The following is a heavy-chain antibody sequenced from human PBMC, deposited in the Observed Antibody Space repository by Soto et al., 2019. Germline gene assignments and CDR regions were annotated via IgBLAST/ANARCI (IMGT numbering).Heavy chain of an antibody. J-gene: IGHJ4*02. V-gene: IGHV3-21*01. CDR2: ISSSSSYI. CDR3: ARDSAAAPEYYFDY. CDR1: GFTFSSYS. D-gene: IGHD6-13*01. Sequence: PGGSLRLSCAASGFTFSSYSMNWVRQAPGKGLEWVSSISSSSSYIYYADSVKGRFTISRDNAKNSLYLQMNSLRAEDTAVYYCARDSAAAPEYYFDYWGQGTLVTVSS.